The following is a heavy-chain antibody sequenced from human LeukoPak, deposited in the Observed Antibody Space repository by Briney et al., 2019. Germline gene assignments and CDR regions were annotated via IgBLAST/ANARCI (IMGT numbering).Heavy chain of an antibody. D-gene: IGHD3/OR15-3a*01. J-gene: IGHJ4*02. Sequence: PGRSLRLTCAASEFTFSSYALHWLRQAPGKGLAWVALVSNDGGDKYYADSVKGRFTISRDNSKNTLYLQMNSLRCEDTGVYYCAKAHLLDWLLPFDYWGQGTLVTVSS. V-gene: IGHV3-30*18. CDR2: VSNDGGDK. CDR3: AKAHLLDWLLPFDY. CDR1: EFTFSSYA.